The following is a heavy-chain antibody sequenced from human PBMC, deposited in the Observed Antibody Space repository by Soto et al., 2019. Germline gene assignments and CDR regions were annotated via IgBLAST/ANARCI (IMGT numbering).Heavy chain of an antibody. Sequence: PGGSLRLSCAASGFTFSSYAMSWVRQAPGKGLEWVSSISGSGGTPMYADSVKGRFTISRDNSKNTLFLQMDSLRVDDTAIYFWAKGAVMAGSLCDYWGQGTRVTVSS. CDR2: ISGSGGTP. CDR1: GFTFSSYA. V-gene: IGHV3-23*01. J-gene: IGHJ4*02. CDR3: AKGAVMAGSLCDY. D-gene: IGHD6-19*01.